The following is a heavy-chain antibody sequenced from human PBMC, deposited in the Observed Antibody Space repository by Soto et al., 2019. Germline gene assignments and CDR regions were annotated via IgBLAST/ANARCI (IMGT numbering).Heavy chain of an antibody. CDR3: ARDLNYGLTLYYYSYYGMDV. D-gene: IGHD3-10*01. CDR1: GFTFSSYA. V-gene: IGHV3-30-3*01. J-gene: IGHJ6*02. CDR2: ISYDGSNK. Sequence: QVQLVESGGGVVQPGRSLRLSCAASGFTFSSYAMHWVRQAPGKGLEWVAVISYDGSNKYYADSVKGRFTISRDNSKNTLYLQMNSMRADDTAVYYCARDLNYGLTLYYYSYYGMDVWGQGTTVTVSS.